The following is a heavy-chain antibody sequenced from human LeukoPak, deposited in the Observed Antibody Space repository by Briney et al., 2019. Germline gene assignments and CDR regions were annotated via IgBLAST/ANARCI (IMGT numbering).Heavy chain of an antibody. D-gene: IGHD6-19*01. CDR1: GDSIRSYY. Sequence: LETLSLTCTVSGDSIRSYYWSWIRQPPGKGLEWIGYIFYSGSTNYNPSLKTRVTISVDTSKNQFSLRLSSVTAADTAVYFCARSNIAVAGTFDHWGQGTLVTISS. CDR2: IFYSGST. J-gene: IGHJ4*02. CDR3: ARSNIAVAGTFDH. V-gene: IGHV4-59*01.